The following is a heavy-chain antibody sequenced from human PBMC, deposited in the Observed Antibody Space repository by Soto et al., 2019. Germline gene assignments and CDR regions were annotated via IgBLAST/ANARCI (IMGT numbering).Heavy chain of an antibody. CDR2: INSDGSST. Sequence: GGSLRLSCAASGFTFSSYWMHWVRQAPGKGLVWASRINSDGSSTSYADSVKGRFTISRDNAKNTLNLQMNSLRAEDTAVYYCARAYLGDWLDPWGQGTLVTVSS. V-gene: IGHV3-74*01. CDR1: GFTFSSYW. D-gene: IGHD3-16*01. J-gene: IGHJ5*02. CDR3: ARAYLGDWLDP.